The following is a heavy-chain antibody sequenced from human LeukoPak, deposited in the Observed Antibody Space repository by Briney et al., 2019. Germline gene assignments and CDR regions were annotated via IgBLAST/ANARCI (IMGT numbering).Heavy chain of an antibody. V-gene: IGHV3-30-3*01. Sequence: GRSLRLSCAASGFTFSSYAMHWVRQAPGEGLEWVAVISYDGSNKYYADSVKGRFTISRDNSKNTLYLQMNSLRAEDTAVYYCARDRRLNWNYDYYYGMDVWGQGTTVTVSS. CDR2: ISYDGSNK. D-gene: IGHD1-1*01. J-gene: IGHJ6*02. CDR3: ARDRRLNWNYDYYYGMDV. CDR1: GFTFSSYA.